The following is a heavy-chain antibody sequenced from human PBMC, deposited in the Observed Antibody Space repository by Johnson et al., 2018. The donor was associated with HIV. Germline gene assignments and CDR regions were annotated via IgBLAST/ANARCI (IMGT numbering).Heavy chain of an antibody. D-gene: IGHD3-10*01. CDR2: INSDGSST. CDR1: GFTFDDYG. Sequence: VQLVESGGGLVQPGGSLRLSCAASGFTFDDYGMSWVRQAPGKGLEWVSRINSDGSSTSYADSVTGRFTVSRDNAENSLYLQMNSLRTEDTALYYCAKVRYSYGSGAGIDAFDIWGQGTMVTVSS. CDR3: AKVRYSYGSGAGIDAFDI. V-gene: IGHV3-74*01. J-gene: IGHJ3*02.